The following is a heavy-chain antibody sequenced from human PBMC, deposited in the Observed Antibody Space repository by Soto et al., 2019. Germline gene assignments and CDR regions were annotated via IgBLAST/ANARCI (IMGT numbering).Heavy chain of an antibody. V-gene: IGHV4-31*03. CDR3: ARRDRSGYSYWLDT. J-gene: IGHJ5*02. CDR1: GGSISDGYY. D-gene: IGHD3-22*01. CDR2: ISDSGST. Sequence: QVQLQESGPGLVKPSQTLSLTCTVSGGSISDGYYWSWIRQHPGKGLEWIGSISDSGSTSYNPSLKSRLTISVATSKNQFSLNLSSVTAAHTAVYYCARRDRSGYSYWLDTWGQGTLVTVSS.